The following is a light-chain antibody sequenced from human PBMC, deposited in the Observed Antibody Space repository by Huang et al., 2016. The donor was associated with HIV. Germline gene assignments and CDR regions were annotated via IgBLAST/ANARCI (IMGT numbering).Light chain of an antibody. CDR2: DAS. CDR3: QQRINLGT. Sequence: EIVLTQSPATLSLSPGERATLSCRASQSVSSSLAWYQQEPGQAPRLLIYDASNRATGIPARFSGSGSGTDFTLTISSLEPEDFAVYYCQQRINLGTFGGGTKVEIK. J-gene: IGKJ4*01. CDR1: QSVSSS. V-gene: IGKV3-11*01.